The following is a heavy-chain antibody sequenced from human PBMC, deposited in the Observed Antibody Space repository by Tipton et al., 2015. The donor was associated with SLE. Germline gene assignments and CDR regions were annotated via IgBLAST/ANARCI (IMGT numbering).Heavy chain of an antibody. CDR3: ARQRLQPGGDYFDY. J-gene: IGHJ4*02. CDR2: FHHSGST. V-gene: IGHV4-38-2*02. Sequence: TLSLTCSVSGYTISSGYYWGWIRQSPGKGLEWIGSFHHSGSTYYNPSLKSRVTISVDTSKNQVSLNLRSVTAADTAVYYCARQRLQPGGDYFDYWGQGTLVTVSS. D-gene: IGHD4-11*01. CDR1: GYTISSGYY.